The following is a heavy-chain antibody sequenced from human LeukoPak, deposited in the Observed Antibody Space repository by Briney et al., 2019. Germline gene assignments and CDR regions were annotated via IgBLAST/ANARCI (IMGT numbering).Heavy chain of an antibody. CDR3: ATESIAARHIDY. V-gene: IGHV3-66*01. CDR1: GFTVSSNY. D-gene: IGHD6-6*01. J-gene: IGHJ4*02. Sequence: GGSLRLSCAASGFTVSSNYMGWVRQAPGKGLEWVSVIYSGGSTYYADSVKGRFTISRDNSKKTLYLQMNSLRAEDTAVYYCATESIAARHIDYWGQGTLVTVSS. CDR2: IYSGGST.